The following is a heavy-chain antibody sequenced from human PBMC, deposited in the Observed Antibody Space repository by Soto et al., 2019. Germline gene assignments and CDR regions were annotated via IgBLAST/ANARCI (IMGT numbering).Heavy chain of an antibody. V-gene: IGHV1-3*05. CDR3: ARAVAVPADFDY. CDR2: INAGNGNT. Sequence: QVQLVQSGTEEKKPGAPVKVSCKASGYTFTSYAMHWVRQAPGQRLEWMGWINAGNGNTKYSQKFQGRVTITRDTSASTADKELSSLRSEDTAVYYCARAVAVPADFDYWGQGTLVTVSS. J-gene: IGHJ4*02. D-gene: IGHD6-19*01. CDR1: GYTFTSYA.